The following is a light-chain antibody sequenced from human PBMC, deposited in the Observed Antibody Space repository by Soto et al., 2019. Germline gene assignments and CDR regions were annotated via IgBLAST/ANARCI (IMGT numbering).Light chain of an antibody. V-gene: IGLV2-14*01. CDR1: SSDVGGYNY. J-gene: IGLJ3*02. CDR2: EVS. CDR3: SSYTSSSTRV. Sequence: QSALTQPASVSGSPGQSITISCTGTSSDVGGYNYVSWYQQHPGKAPKLMIYEVSNRPSGVSNRFYGSKPGNTASLTISGLQAEDEADYYCSSYTSSSTRVFGGGTKLTVL.